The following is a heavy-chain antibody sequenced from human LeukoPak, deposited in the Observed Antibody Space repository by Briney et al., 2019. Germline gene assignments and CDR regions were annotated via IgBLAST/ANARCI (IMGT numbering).Heavy chain of an antibody. Sequence: PGGSLRLSCAASGFIFSEYYMGWIRQAPGKGLEWVSYISNSGGTTYYADSVKGRFTISRDDAKNSLFLQMNSLRAEDTAVYYCAKDIVAGGLFFDYWGQGILVTVSS. J-gene: IGHJ4*02. CDR2: ISNSGGTT. CDR3: AKDIVAGGLFFDY. CDR1: GFIFSEYY. V-gene: IGHV3-11*01. D-gene: IGHD6-13*01.